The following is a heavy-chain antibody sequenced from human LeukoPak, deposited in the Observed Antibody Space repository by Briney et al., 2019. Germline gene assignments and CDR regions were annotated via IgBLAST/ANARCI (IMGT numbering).Heavy chain of an antibody. V-gene: IGHV1-18*01. Sequence: ASVKVSCKASGYTFTSYGISWVRQAPGQGLEWMGWISAYNGNTNYAQKLQGRVTMTTDTSTSTAYMELRSLRSDDTAVYYCARERSRSGSYLLDYWGQGTLVTVSS. J-gene: IGHJ4*02. D-gene: IGHD1-26*01. CDR1: GYTFTSYG. CDR2: ISAYNGNT. CDR3: ARERSRSGSYLLDY.